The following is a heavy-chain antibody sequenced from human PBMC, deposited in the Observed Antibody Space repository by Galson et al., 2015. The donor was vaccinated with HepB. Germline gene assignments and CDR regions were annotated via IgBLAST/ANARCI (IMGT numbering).Heavy chain of an antibody. D-gene: IGHD2-8*01. Sequence: ETLSLTCAVDGGSFSGYYWTWIRQSPGKGLEWIGAINHRGSHQNPSLQSRVTMSVDTSKNQFSLRLDSVTAADTAVYYCARDAFCTSGNCRLGAYFDYWGQGALVTVSS. V-gene: IGHV4-34*01. J-gene: IGHJ4*02. CDR2: INHRGS. CDR1: GGSFSGYY. CDR3: ARDAFCTSGNCRLGAYFDY.